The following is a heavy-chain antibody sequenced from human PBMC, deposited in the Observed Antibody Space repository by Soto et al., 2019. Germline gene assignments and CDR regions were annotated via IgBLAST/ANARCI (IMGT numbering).Heavy chain of an antibody. J-gene: IGHJ4*02. CDR2: ISYSGST. CDR3: ATMGTPATGLYFFDY. D-gene: IGHD2-15*01. Sequence: QVQLQESGPGLVKPSQTLSLTCTVSGGSISSGNYYWSWIRQPPGKGLEWIGFISYSGSTYYRTSLKSRVTISVDTSKSQFSLTLSFVTAADTAVYYCATMGTPATGLYFFDYWGQGSLVTVSS. CDR1: GGSISSGNYY. V-gene: IGHV4-30-4*01.